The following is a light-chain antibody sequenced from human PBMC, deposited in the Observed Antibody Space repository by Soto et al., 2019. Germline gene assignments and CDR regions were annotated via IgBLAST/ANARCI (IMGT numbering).Light chain of an antibody. Sequence: EIVLTQSPATLSLSPGERATLSCRASQSVDTSLGCYQQKPGQAPRLLIYDASNRATGIPAKFSGSGSGTDLTLTTSSLEPEDFAVYYCQHRKIWPLTFGGGTKVEIK. CDR2: DAS. V-gene: IGKV3-11*01. CDR3: QHRKIWPLT. CDR1: QSVDTS. J-gene: IGKJ4*01.